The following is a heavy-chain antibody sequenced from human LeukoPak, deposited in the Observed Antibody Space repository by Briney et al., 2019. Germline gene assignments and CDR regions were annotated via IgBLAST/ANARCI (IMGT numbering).Heavy chain of an antibody. J-gene: IGHJ4*02. CDR3: ARELISGWYFYFDY. Sequence: PLETLSLTCTVSGASISSYYWSWIRQPPGKGLEWIGYFYYSGSTNYNPSLKSRVTISVDTSKNQFSLKLSSVTAADTAVYYCARELISGWYFYFDYWGQGTLVTVSS. CDR1: GASISSYY. V-gene: IGHV4-59*01. CDR2: FYYSGST. D-gene: IGHD6-19*01.